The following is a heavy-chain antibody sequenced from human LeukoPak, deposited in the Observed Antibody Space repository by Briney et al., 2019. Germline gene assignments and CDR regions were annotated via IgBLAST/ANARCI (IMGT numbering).Heavy chain of an antibody. J-gene: IGHJ4*02. CDR2: IYYSGST. CDR3: ARGSSGFEV. Sequence: SETLSLTCTVSGGSISSSSYYWGWIRQPPGKGLEWIGSIYYSGSTYYNPSLKSRVTISVDTSKNQFSLKLSSVTAADTAVYYCARGSSGFEVWGQGTLVTVSS. V-gene: IGHV4-39*01. D-gene: IGHD3-22*01. CDR1: GGSISSSSYY.